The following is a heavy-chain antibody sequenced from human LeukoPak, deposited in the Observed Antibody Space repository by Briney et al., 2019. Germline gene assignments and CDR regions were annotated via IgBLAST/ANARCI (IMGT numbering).Heavy chain of an antibody. CDR3: ARGQSSYGSGNHYYYYFDY. V-gene: IGHV3-23*01. J-gene: IGHJ4*02. D-gene: IGHD3-10*01. CDR2: IGGGGDRV. CDR1: GFSFNNYA. Sequence: GGSLRLSCAASGFSFNNYAMTWVRQAPGKGLEGVSIIGGGGDRVYYVDSVKGRFTVSRDNSENTLHLQMNSLRAEDTAVYYCARGQSSYGSGNHYYYYFDYWGQGTLVTVSS.